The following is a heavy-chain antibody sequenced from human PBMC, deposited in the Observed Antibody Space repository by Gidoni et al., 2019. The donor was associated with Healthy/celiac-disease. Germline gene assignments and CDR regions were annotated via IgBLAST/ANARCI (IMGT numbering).Heavy chain of an antibody. Sequence: QVQLQQWGAGLLKPSETLSLTCAVYGGSFSGYYWSWIRQPPGKGLEWIGEINHSGSTNYNPSLKSRVTISVDTSKNQFSLKLSSVTAADTAVYYCAREGISYYDFWSGYDARGLFDYWGQGTLVTVSS. CDR2: INHSGST. J-gene: IGHJ4*02. D-gene: IGHD3-3*01. CDR3: AREGISYYDFWSGYDARGLFDY. CDR1: GGSFSGYY. V-gene: IGHV4-34*01.